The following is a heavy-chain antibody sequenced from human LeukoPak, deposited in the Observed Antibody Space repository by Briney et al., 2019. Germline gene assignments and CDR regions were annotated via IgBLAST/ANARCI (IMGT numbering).Heavy chain of an antibody. CDR2: IYTSGST. Sequence: SETLSLTCTVSGGSISSGSYYWSWIRQPAGKGLEWIGRIYTSGSTNYNPSLKSRVTISVDTSKNQFSLKLSSVTAADTAVYYCARDPLIVGATDYWGQGTLVTVSS. J-gene: IGHJ4*02. V-gene: IGHV4-61*02. CDR1: GGSISSGSYY. CDR3: ARDPLIVGATDY. D-gene: IGHD1-26*01.